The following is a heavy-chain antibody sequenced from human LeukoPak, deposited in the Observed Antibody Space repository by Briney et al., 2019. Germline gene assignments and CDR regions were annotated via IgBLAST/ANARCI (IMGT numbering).Heavy chain of an antibody. CDR3: ARDITSLAAFDI. V-gene: IGHV3-66*01. CDR2: IYSGGST. J-gene: IGHJ3*02. CDR1: GFTVSSNY. Sequence: PGGSLRLSCAASGFTVSSNYMSWVRQAPGKGLEWVSVIYSGGSTYYAGSVKGRFTISRDNSKNTLYLQMNSLRAEDTAVYYCARDITSLAAFDIWGQGTMVTVSS. D-gene: IGHD2-15*01.